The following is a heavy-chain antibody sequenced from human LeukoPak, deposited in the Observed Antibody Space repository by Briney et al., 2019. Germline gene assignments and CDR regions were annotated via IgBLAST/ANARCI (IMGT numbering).Heavy chain of an antibody. D-gene: IGHD6-6*01. CDR2: IYYSGST. CDR3: ARDSWGSIAAREGWFDP. CDR1: GGSISSYY. V-gene: IGHV4-59*12. Sequence: SETLSLTCTVSGGSISSYYWSWIRQPPGKGLEWIGYIYYSGSTNYNPSLKSRVTISVDTSKNQFSLKLSSVTAADTAVYYCARDSWGSIAAREGWFDPWGQGTLVTVSS. J-gene: IGHJ5*02.